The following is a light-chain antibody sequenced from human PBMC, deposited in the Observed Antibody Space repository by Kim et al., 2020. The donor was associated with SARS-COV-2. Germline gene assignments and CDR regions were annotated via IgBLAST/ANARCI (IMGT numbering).Light chain of an antibody. CDR2: GKN. CDR3: NSRDSSGNHWV. CDR1: SLRSYY. Sequence: LGQTVRITCQGDSLRSYYASCYQQKPGQAPVLVIYGKNNRPSGIPDRFSGSSSGNTASLTITGGQAEDEADYYCNSRDSSGNHWVFGGGTQLTVL. V-gene: IGLV3-19*01. J-gene: IGLJ3*02.